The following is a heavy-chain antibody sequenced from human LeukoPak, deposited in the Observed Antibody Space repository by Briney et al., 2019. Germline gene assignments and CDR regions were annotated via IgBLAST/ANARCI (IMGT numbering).Heavy chain of an antibody. V-gene: IGHV4-34*01. Sequence: SETLSLTCAVYGGSFSGYYWSWIRQPPGKGLEWIGEINHSGSTNYNPSLKSRVTISVDTSKNQFSLKLSSVTAADTAVYYCARGRPYNLRYGSGSLKIYDYWGQGTLVTVSS. D-gene: IGHD3-10*01. J-gene: IGHJ4*02. CDR2: INHSGST. CDR3: ARGRPYNLRYGSGSLKIYDY. CDR1: GGSFSGYY.